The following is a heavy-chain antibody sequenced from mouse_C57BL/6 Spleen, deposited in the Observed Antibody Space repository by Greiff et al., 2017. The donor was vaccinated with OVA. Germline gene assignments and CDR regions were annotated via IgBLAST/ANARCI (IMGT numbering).Heavy chain of an antibody. J-gene: IGHJ4*01. D-gene: IGHD2-5*01. CDR3: ASPSYSNYAMDY. CDR1: GYTFTSYW. CDR2: INPSNGGT. Sequence: QVQLQQPGPELVKPGASVKLSCKASGYTFTSYWMHWVKQRPGQGLEWIGNINPSNGGTNYNEKFKSKATLTVDKSSSTAYMQLSSLTSEDSAVYYCASPSYSNYAMDYWGQGTSVTVSS. V-gene: IGHV1-53*01.